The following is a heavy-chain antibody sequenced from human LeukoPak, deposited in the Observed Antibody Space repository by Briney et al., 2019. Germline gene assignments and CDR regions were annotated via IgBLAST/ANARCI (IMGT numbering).Heavy chain of an antibody. CDR3: ARGVAGDRDFDY. D-gene: IGHD6-19*01. Sequence: SETLSLTCTVSGGSISSGGYYWSGIHQHPGKGLEWIGYIYYSGSTYYNPSLKSRVTISVDTSKNQFSLKLSSVTAADAAVYYCARGVAGDRDFDYWGQGTLVTVSS. J-gene: IGHJ4*02. CDR2: IYYSGST. V-gene: IGHV4-31*03. CDR1: GGSISSGGYY.